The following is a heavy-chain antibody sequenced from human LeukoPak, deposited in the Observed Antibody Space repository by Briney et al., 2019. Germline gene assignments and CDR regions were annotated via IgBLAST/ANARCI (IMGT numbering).Heavy chain of an antibody. CDR3: AKKGYSYGYGVFDY. CDR2: INPDGSTT. Sequence: PGGSLRLSCAASGFTFITYWMHWVRQAPGKGLVWVSRINPDGSTTSYADSVKGRFTVSRDNAKNTLYLQMNSLRAEDTAVYYCAKKGYSYGYGVFDYWGQGTLVTVSS. D-gene: IGHD5-18*01. CDR1: GFTFITYW. V-gene: IGHV3-74*01. J-gene: IGHJ4*02.